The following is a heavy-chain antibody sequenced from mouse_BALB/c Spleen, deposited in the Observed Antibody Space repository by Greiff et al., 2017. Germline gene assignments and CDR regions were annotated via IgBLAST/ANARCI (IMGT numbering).Heavy chain of an antibody. Sequence: QVQLKESGPGLVAPSQSLSITCTASGFSFTGYGVNWVRQPPGKGLEWLGMIWGDGSTDYYSAPKSRLSISKDNSKSQVFLKMNRLQTDDTARYYCTRDRYGGGFAYWGQGTLVTVSA. D-gene: IGHD2-14*01. V-gene: IGHV2-6-7*01. J-gene: IGHJ3*01. CDR3: TRDRYGGGFAY. CDR1: GFSFTGYG. CDR2: IWGDGST.